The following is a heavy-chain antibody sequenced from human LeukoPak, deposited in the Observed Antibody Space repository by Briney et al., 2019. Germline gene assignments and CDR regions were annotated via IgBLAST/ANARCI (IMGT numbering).Heavy chain of an antibody. V-gene: IGHV5-51*01. CDR2: IYPGDSDT. J-gene: IGHJ5*02. Sequence: GESLKISCKGSGYSFTSYWIGWVRQMPGKGLEWMGIIYPGDSDTRYSPSFQGQVTISADKSISTAYLQWSSLKASDTAMYYCTMSYYYDSSGYSVFDPWGQGILVTVSS. CDR3: TMSYYYDSSGYSVFDP. CDR1: GYSFTSYW. D-gene: IGHD3-22*01.